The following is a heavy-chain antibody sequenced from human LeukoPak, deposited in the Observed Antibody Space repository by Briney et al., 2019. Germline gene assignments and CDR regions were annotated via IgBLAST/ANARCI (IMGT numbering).Heavy chain of an antibody. CDR1: GGSFTGYF. CDR2: INRSGST. V-gene: IGHV4-34*01. D-gene: IGHD6-6*01. J-gene: IGHJ5*02. CDR3: ARLPSSSSSFGWFDP. Sequence: SETLSLTCAVYGGSFTGYFWSWIRQPPGKGLEWIGEINRSGSTNSNPSLKSRLTISIDTSKNQFYLKLSSVTAADTAVYYCARLPSSSSSFGWFDPWGQGTLVTVSS.